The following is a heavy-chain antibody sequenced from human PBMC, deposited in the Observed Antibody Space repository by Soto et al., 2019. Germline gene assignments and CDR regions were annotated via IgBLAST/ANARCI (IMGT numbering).Heavy chain of an antibody. CDR1: GFSFINGW. D-gene: IGHD2-15*01. J-gene: IGHJ4*02. Sequence: EVQLVESGGGLVKPGGSLRLSCAASGFSFINGWMSWVRQAPGKGLEWVGRIKSKIDGGTTDFSAPVKGRFTISRDDSKDTLYLQMNSLKTEDTAVYYCTTESTQRFCDGGPSYTLQTKIHDSWGQGTLVTVSS. V-gene: IGHV3-15*01. CDR2: IKSKIDGGTT. CDR3: TTESTQRFCDGGPSYTLQTKIHDS.